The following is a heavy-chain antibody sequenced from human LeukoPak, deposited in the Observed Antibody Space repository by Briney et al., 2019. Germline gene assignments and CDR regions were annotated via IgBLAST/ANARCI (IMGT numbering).Heavy chain of an antibody. V-gene: IGHV1-24*01. CDR1: GSTLTKIS. CDR3: ATGALVFDF. CDR2: VGHEDGRT. J-gene: IGHJ4*02. Sequence: ASVRVSCKVSGSTLTKISIDWVRQSPGKGLEWMGSVGHEDGRTIHAQKFQGRFNMTVDTATDTAYMEMSSLMSEDTAIYYCATGALVFDFWGQGTLVTVSS.